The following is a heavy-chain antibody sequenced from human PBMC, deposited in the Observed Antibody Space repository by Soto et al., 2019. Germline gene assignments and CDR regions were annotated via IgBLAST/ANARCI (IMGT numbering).Heavy chain of an antibody. V-gene: IGHV3-30-3*01. CDR3: ARGQYYDFWSGYFTDYGMDV. J-gene: IGHJ6*02. Sequence: SLRLSCAASGFTFSSCAMHWVRQAPGKGLEWVAVISYDGSNKYYADSVKGRFTISRDNSKNTLYLQMNSLRAEDTAVYYCARGQYYDFWSGYFTDYGMDVWGQGTTVTVSS. CDR1: GFTFSSCA. D-gene: IGHD3-3*01. CDR2: ISYDGSNK.